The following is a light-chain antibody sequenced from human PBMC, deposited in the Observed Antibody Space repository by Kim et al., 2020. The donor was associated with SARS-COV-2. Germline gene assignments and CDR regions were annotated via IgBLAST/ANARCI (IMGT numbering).Light chain of an antibody. J-gene: IGLJ2*01. CDR3: ATWDDSLPSVV. CDR2: DNN. Sequence: QSVLTQPPSASGTPGQKVAISCSGSSTNIGINDVNWYQQLPGTATKLLMFDNNQRPSGVPDRFSGSKSGTSASLAISGLQSEDEADYYCATWDDSLPSVVFGGGTQLTVL. CDR1: STNIGIND. V-gene: IGLV1-44*01.